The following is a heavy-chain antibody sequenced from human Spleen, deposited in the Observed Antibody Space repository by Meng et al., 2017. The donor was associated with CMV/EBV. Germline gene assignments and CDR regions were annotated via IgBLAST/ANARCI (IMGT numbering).Heavy chain of an antibody. CDR3: AIDAFGPASEGENYFYYGMDV. J-gene: IGHJ6*02. CDR1: GLAFDDYA. Sequence: SLKISCAASGLAFDDYAMHWVRQAPGKGLEWVSGISSNGGSVGYADSVKGRFTISRDNSKNTLYLQMTSLRPEDTAVYYCAIDAFGPASEGENYFYYGMDVWGQGTTVTVSS. V-gene: IGHV3-9*01. D-gene: IGHD3/OR15-3a*01. CDR2: ISSNGGSV.